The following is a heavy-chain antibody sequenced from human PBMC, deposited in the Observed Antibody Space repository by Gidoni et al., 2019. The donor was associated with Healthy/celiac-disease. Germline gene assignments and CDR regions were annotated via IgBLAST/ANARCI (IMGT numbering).Heavy chain of an antibody. D-gene: IGHD6-6*01. CDR3: ARARMSGVAARPYHDY. Sequence: QVQLQESGPGLVKPSQTLSLTCTVSGGSISSGGYYWSWIRQHPGKGLEWIGYIYYSGSTYYNPSLKSRVTISVDTSKNQFSLKLSSVTAADTAVYYCARARMSGVAARPYHDYWGQGTLVTVSS. CDR2: IYYSGST. CDR1: GGSISSGGYY. V-gene: IGHV4-31*03. J-gene: IGHJ4*02.